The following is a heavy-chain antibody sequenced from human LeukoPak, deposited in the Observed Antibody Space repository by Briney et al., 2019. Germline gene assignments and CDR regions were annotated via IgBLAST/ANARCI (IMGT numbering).Heavy chain of an antibody. CDR3: ARFPILTTVTTGPTGYYFDY. J-gene: IGHJ4*02. D-gene: IGHD4-17*01. CDR2: IYPGDSDT. CDR1: GYSFTSYW. Sequence: GESLKISCKGSGYSFTSYWIGWVRQMPVKGLEWMGIIYPGDSDTRYSPSFQGQVTISADKSISTAYLQWSSLKASDTAMYYCARFPILTTVTTGPTGYYFDYWGQGTLVTVSS. V-gene: IGHV5-51*01.